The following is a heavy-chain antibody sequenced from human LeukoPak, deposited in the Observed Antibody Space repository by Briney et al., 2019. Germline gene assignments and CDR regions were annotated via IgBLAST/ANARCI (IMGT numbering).Heavy chain of an antibody. CDR2: INHSGST. V-gene: IGHV4-34*01. CDR3: ARRVGAGFDF. D-gene: IGHD1-26*01. CDR1: GGSFSGYY. J-gene: IGHJ4*02. Sequence: SETLSLTCAVYGGSFSGYYWSWIRQPPGKGLEWIGEINHSGSTNYNPSLKSRVTISVDTSKNQFSLKLSSVTAADTAVYYCARRVGAGFDFWGQGTLVTVSS.